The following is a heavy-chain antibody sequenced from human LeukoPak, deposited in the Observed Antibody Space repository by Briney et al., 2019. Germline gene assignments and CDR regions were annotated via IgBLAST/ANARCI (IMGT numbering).Heavy chain of an antibody. J-gene: IGHJ4*02. CDR2: ICAYNGNT. Sequence: SVKVSCKASGYTFTSYGFSWVRQAPAQGLEWMGWICAYNGNTNYAQKLQGRVTMTTDTSTSTAYMELRSLRSDDTAVDYCARDLGTVYYGSGSHRPSDYWGQGTLVTVSS. D-gene: IGHD3-10*01. CDR3: ARDLGTVYYGSGSHRPSDY. CDR1: GYTFTSYG. V-gene: IGHV1-18*01.